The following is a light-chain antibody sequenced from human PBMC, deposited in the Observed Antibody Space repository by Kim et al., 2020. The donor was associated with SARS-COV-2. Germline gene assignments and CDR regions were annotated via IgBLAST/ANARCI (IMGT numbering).Light chain of an antibody. CDR3: SSYAGSTTVV. V-gene: IGLV2-8*01. CDR2: EVN. CDR1: SSDVGSYNF. Sequence: GQSVPISCTGPSSDVGSYNFVSWYQQHPSKAPRLMIYEVNHRPSGVPDRFSGSKSGNTASLTVSGLQADDEAHYYCSSYAGSTTVVFGRGTRLPVL. J-gene: IGLJ2*01.